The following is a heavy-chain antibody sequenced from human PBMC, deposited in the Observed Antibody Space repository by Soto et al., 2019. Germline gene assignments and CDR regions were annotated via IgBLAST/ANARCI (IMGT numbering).Heavy chain of an antibody. J-gene: IGHJ4*02. V-gene: IGHV3-33*01. D-gene: IGHD2-2*01. CDR2: IWYDGSNK. CDR3: ARGYCSSTSCYGAFDY. Sequence: QVQLVESGGGVVQPGRSLRLSCAASGFTFSSYGRHWVRQAPGKGLEWVAVIWYDGSNKYYADSVKGRFTISTDNSKNTLYLQMNSLRAEDTAVYYCARGYCSSTSCYGAFDYWGQGTLVTVSS. CDR1: GFTFSSYG.